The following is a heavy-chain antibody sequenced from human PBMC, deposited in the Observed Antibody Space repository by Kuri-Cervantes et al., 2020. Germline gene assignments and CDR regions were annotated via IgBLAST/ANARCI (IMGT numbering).Heavy chain of an antibody. V-gene: IGHV1-18*01. J-gene: IGHJ4*02. Sequence: ASVKVSCKASGYTFTSYGISWVRQAPGQGLEWMGWISAYNGDTNYAQKLQGRVMITADKSTSTAYMELSSLRSEDTAVYYCARVQKPFPPDYWGQGTLVTVSS. CDR1: GYTFTSYG. CDR3: ARVQKPFPPDY. D-gene: IGHD2/OR15-2a*01. CDR2: ISAYNGDT.